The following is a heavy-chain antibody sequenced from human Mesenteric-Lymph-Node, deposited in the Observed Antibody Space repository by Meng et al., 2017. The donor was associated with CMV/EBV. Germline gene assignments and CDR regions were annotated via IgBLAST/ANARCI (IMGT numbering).Heavy chain of an antibody. CDR2: IIPIFGAP. CDR1: GYTFARYG. Sequence: SVKVSCKASGYTFARYGISWVRQAPGQGLEWMGGIIPIFGAPNYAQKFQGRVTITTDESTSTVYMDLSGLRSEDTAVYYCAREITGGYNGAPFDHWGQGILVTVSS. J-gene: IGHJ4*02. CDR3: AREITGGYNGAPFDH. D-gene: IGHD2-8*02. V-gene: IGHV1-69*05.